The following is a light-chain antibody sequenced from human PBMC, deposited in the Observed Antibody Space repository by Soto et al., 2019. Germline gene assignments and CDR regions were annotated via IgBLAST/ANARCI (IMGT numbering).Light chain of an antibody. Sequence: QPVLTQPPSGSGFPGQSVTISCTGTSSDVGGYNYVSWYQHHPGKAPKLIIHEVNVRPSGVPNRFSGSKSGNTASLTVSGLQADDEADYYCSSYAGSYNYVFGTGTKVTVL. CDR3: SSYAGSYNYV. CDR2: EVN. V-gene: IGLV2-8*01. J-gene: IGLJ1*01. CDR1: SSDVGGYNY.